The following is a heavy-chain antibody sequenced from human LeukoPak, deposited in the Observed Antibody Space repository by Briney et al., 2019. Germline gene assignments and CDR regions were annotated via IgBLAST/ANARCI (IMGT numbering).Heavy chain of an antibody. CDR1: GFTFDDYA. Sequence: GGSLRLSCAASGFTFDDYAMNWVRQAPGKGLEWASGINWNGGSTYYRDSVKGRFTISRDNAKNSLYLQMNSLRAEDTALHYCARVKGSGYRNSIDYWGQGTLVTVSS. V-gene: IGHV3-20*04. CDR3: ARVKGSGYRNSIDY. CDR2: INWNGGST. D-gene: IGHD3-3*01. J-gene: IGHJ4*02.